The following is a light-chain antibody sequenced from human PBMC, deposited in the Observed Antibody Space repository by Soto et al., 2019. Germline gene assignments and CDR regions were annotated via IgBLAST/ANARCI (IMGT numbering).Light chain of an antibody. CDR3: TSYTTSSTYV. CDR1: ISDVSGYDY. V-gene: IGLV2-14*03. CDR2: DVS. J-gene: IGLJ1*01. Sequence: SALTQPASVSGSPGQSITISCTGTISDVSGYDYVSWYQHYPGKAPKLLIYDVSNRPSGVSDRFSGSKSGNTASLTISGLQAADEADYYCTSYTTSSTYVFGTGTKVTVL.